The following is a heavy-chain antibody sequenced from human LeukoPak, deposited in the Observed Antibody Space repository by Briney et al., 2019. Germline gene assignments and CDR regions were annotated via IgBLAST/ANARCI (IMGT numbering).Heavy chain of an antibody. CDR2: ISWNSGSI. Sequence: GGSLRLSCAASGFTFDDYAMHWVRQAPGKGLEWVSGISWNSGSIGYADSVKGRFTISRDSPKKSLYLQMNSLRAEDTAVYYCARGATTTRFGRFDPWGQGTLVIVSS. J-gene: IGHJ5*02. D-gene: IGHD4-17*01. CDR3: ARGATTTRFGRFDP. CDR1: GFTFDDYA. V-gene: IGHV3-9*01.